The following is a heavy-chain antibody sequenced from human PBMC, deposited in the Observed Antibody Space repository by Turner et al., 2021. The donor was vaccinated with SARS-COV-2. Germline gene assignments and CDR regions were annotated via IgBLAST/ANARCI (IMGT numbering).Heavy chain of an antibody. J-gene: IGHJ6*02. CDR2: INPNSGGT. V-gene: IGHV1-2*02. D-gene: IGHD3-3*01. CDR3: ARTITIFVGMDV. Sequence: QVRLVQSGAEVKKPGASVKVSCKASGNTFTGYYMHWVRQAPGQGLEWMGWINPNSGGTSYAQKFQGRVTMTRDTSISTAYMELSRLRSDDTAVYYCARTITIFVGMDVWGQGTTVTVPS. CDR1: GNTFTGYY.